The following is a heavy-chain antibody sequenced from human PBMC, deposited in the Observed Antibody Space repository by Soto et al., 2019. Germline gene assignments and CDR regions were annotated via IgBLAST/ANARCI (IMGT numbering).Heavy chain of an antibody. D-gene: IGHD3-22*01. CDR2: IWYDGNKI. Sequence: QEQLVESGGGVVQPGRSLRLSCAATGFTFSSQGAHWVRQPPGRGLEWVAVIWYDGNKIHYADSVKGRFTISRDTSKNTLYLEMNSLRAEDTAVYYCVRGHSIGWVNWFDSWGQGTLVTVSS. CDR3: VRGHSIGWVNWFDS. J-gene: IGHJ5*01. V-gene: IGHV3-33*01. CDR1: GFTFSSQG.